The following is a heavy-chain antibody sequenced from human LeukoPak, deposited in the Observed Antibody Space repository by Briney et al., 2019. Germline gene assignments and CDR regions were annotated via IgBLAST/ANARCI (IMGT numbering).Heavy chain of an antibody. Sequence: SVKVSCKASGGTFSSYAISWVRQAPGQGLEWMGGIIPIFGTANYAQKFQGRVTITADKSTSTAYMELSNLRSEDTAVYYCATQTREQQLLHSVNYFFDYWGRGPLVTVSS. CDR1: GGTFSSYA. D-gene: IGHD6-13*01. V-gene: IGHV1-69*06. CDR2: IIPIFGTA. CDR3: ATQTREQQLLHSVNYFFDY. J-gene: IGHJ4*02.